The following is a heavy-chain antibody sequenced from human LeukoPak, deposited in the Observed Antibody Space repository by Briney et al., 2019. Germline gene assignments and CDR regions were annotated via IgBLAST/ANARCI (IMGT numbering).Heavy chain of an antibody. D-gene: IGHD5-12*01. CDR1: GFTFSSYA. Sequence: GGSLRLSCAASGFTFSSYAMSWVRQAPGKGLEWVSGISGGGGTTYYADSVKGRFTISRDNFKNTLYLQMNSLRAEDTAVYYCAKEYSGFGGTFDYWGQGTLVTVSS. J-gene: IGHJ4*02. V-gene: IGHV3-23*01. CDR2: ISGGGGTT. CDR3: AKEYSGFGGTFDY.